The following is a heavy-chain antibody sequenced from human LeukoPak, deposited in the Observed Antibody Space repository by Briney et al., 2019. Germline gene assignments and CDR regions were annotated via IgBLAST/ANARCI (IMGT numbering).Heavy chain of an antibody. D-gene: IGHD2-2*01. J-gene: IGHJ4*02. V-gene: IGHV4-4*02. CDR2: IYHSGST. Sequence: SGTLSLTCAVSGGSISSSNWWSWVRQPPGKGLEWIGEIYHSGSTNYNPSLKSRVTISVDKSKNQFSLKLSSVTAADTAVYYCARVRVGQLPYFDYWGQGTLVTVSS. CDR1: GGSISSSNW. CDR3: ARVRVGQLPYFDY.